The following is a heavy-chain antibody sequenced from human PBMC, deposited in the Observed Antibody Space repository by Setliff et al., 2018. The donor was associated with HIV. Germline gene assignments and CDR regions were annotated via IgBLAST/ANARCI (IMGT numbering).Heavy chain of an antibody. CDR2: INPSRHNT. V-gene: IGHV1-2*06. Sequence: ASVKVSCKASGYTFTDYFIHWVRQAPGQGLEWMGRINPSRHNTIYAPRYQGRLTMTRDTSTSTAYMELSSLTSDDTAIYYCARGRLSWSPDFWGQGTLVTVSS. CDR1: GYTFTDYF. J-gene: IGHJ4*02. CDR3: ARGRLSWSPDF.